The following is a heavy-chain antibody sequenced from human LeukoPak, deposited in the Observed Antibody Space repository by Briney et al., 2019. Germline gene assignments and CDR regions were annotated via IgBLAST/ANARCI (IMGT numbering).Heavy chain of an antibody. J-gene: IGHJ4*02. CDR1: GFTFSRFG. CDR2: IWYDGSNK. Sequence: GGSLRPSCAASGFTFSRFGMHWVRQAPGKGLEWVAVIWYDGSNKYYADSVKGRFTISRDNSKNTLYLEMNRLRAEDTAVYYCARDYYYDSSGYWDYYFDYWGQGTLVSVSS. D-gene: IGHD3-22*01. V-gene: IGHV3-33*01. CDR3: ARDYYYDSSGYWDYYFDY.